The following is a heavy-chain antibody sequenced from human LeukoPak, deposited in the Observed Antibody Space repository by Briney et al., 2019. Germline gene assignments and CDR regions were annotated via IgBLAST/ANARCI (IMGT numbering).Heavy chain of an antibody. D-gene: IGHD5-12*01. CDR3: ARESLWLRDAFDI. CDR1: GFTFSSYS. J-gene: IGHJ3*02. V-gene: IGHV3-48*01. Sequence: PGGSLRLSCAASGFTFSSYSMNWVRQAPGKGLEWVSYISSSSSTIYYADSVKGRFTISRDNAKNSLYLQMNSLRAEDTAVYYCARESLWLRDAFDIWGQGTMVTVSS. CDR2: ISSSSSTI.